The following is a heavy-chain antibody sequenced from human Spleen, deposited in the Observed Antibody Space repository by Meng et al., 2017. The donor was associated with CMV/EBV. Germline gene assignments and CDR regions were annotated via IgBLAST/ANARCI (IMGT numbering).Heavy chain of an antibody. J-gene: IGHJ4*02. D-gene: IGHD3-10*01. V-gene: IGHV3-15*01. CDR1: GFTFSSYA. CDR3: TTDYGLY. CDR2: IKSKTDGGTT. Sequence: GESLKISCAASGFTFSSYAMTWVRQAPGKGLEWVGRIKSKTDGGTTDYAAPVKGRFTISRDDSKNTLYLQMNSLKTEDTAVYYCTTDYGLYWGQGTLVTVSS.